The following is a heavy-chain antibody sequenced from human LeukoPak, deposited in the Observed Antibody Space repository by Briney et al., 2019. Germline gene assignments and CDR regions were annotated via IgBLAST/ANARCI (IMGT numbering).Heavy chain of an antibody. V-gene: IGHV3-30*04. Sequence: PGGSLRLSCAASAFTFSSYAMHWVRQAPGKGLEWVAVISYDGGNKYYADSVKGRFTISRDNSKNTLYLQMNSLRAEDTAVYYCASGATYYYASGSYGGFDYWGQGTLVTVSS. CDR2: ISYDGGNK. CDR1: AFTFSSYA. D-gene: IGHD3-10*01. CDR3: ASGATYYYASGSYGGFDY. J-gene: IGHJ4*02.